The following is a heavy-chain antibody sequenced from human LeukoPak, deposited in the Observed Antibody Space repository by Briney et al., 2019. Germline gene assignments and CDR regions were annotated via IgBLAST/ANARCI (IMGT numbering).Heavy chain of an antibody. V-gene: IGHV4-59*01. CDR1: GGSISSYY. CDR2: IYYSGST. J-gene: IGHJ6*03. D-gene: IGHD6-6*01. CDR3: ARLSSSSPYYYYYMDV. Sequence: PSETLSLTCTVSGGSISSYYWSWIRQPPGKGLEWIGYIYYSGSTNYNPYLKSRVTISVDTSKNQFSLKLSSVTAADTAVYYCARLSSSSPYYYYYMDVWGKGTTVTVSS.